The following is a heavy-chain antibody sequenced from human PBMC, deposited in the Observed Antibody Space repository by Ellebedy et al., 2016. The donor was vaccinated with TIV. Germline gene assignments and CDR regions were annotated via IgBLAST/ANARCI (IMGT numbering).Heavy chain of an antibody. CDR3: ARDESSDSGAYFDA. J-gene: IGHJ4*02. V-gene: IGHV3-74*01. Sequence: GGSLRLXXVASGFTFSNFWIHWVRQVPGKGLIWVSRINPGGSGAWYAASVKGRFTMSRDNAQNTVYLQMDSLRVDDTGVYYCARDESSDSGAYFDAWGQGTLVAVSS. D-gene: IGHD1-26*01. CDR2: INPGGSGA. CDR1: GFTFSNFW.